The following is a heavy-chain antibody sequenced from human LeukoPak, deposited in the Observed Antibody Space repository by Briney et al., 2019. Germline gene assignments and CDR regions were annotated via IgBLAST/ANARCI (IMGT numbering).Heavy chain of an antibody. Sequence: GGSLRLSCAASGFTFSSYEMNWVRQAPGKGLEWVSYISSSGSTIYYADSVKGRFTISRDNAKNSLYLQMNSLRAEDTAVYYCARDPRYDILTGYSDQDGDYWGQGTLVTVSS. D-gene: IGHD3-9*01. CDR1: GFTFSSYE. V-gene: IGHV3-48*03. J-gene: IGHJ4*02. CDR3: ARDPRYDILTGYSDQDGDY. CDR2: ISSSGSTI.